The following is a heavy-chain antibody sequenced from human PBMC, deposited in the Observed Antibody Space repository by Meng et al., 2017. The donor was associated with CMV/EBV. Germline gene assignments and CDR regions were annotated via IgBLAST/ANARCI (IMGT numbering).Heavy chain of an antibody. CDR2: IIPIFGTA. J-gene: IGHJ5*02. D-gene: IGHD2-2*01. Sequence: SVKVSCKASGGTFSSYAISWVRQAPGQGLEWMGGIIPIFGTANYAQKFQGRVTITTDESTSTAYMELSSLRSEDTAVYYCARDRYQLLVSGGRFNWFDPWGQGTLVTVSS. CDR1: GGTFSSYA. V-gene: IGHV1-69*05. CDR3: ARDRYQLLVSGGRFNWFDP.